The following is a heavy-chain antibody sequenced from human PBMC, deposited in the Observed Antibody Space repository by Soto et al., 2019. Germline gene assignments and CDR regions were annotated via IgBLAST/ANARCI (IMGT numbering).Heavy chain of an antibody. Sequence: GASVKVSCKASGYTFTSYYMHWVRQAPGQGLEWMGIINPSGGSTSYAQKFQGRVTMTRDTSTSTVYMELSSLRSEDTAVYYCARGNCSGDCYINWFDPWGQGTLVTVSS. V-gene: IGHV1-46*01. D-gene: IGHD2-21*02. J-gene: IGHJ5*02. CDR1: GYTFTSYY. CDR2: INPSGGST. CDR3: ARGNCSGDCYINWFDP.